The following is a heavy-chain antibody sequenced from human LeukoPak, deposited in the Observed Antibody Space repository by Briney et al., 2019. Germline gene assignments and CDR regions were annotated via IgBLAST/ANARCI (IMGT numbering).Heavy chain of an antibody. CDR3: ASVISPNDAFDI. Sequence: SETLSLTCAVYGGSFSGYYWSWIRQPPGKGLEWIGEINHSGSTNYNPSLKSRVTISVDTSKNQFSLKLSSVTAADTAVYYCASVISPNDAFDIWGQGTMVTVSS. V-gene: IGHV4-34*01. D-gene: IGHD2/OR15-2a*01. CDR1: GGSFSGYY. J-gene: IGHJ3*02. CDR2: INHSGST.